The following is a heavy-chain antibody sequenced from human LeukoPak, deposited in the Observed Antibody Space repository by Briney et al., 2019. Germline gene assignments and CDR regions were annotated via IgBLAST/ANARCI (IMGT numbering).Heavy chain of an antibody. J-gene: IGHJ4*02. CDR3: AKQSEGYSYGYRRLFDY. CDR2: ISGSGGST. Sequence: GGSLRLSCAASGFIFSSYAMSWVRQAPGKGLEWVSAISGSGGSTYYADSVKGRFTISRDNSKNTLYLQMNSLRAEDTAVYYCAKQSEGYSYGYRRLFDYWGQGTLVTVSS. CDR1: GFIFSSYA. V-gene: IGHV3-23*01. D-gene: IGHD5-18*01.